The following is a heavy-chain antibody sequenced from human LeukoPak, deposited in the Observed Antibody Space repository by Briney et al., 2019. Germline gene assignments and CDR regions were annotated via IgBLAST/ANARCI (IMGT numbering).Heavy chain of an antibody. Sequence: SETLSLTCTVSGGSISSYYWSWIRQPPGKGLEWIGEINHSGSTNYNPSLKSRVTISVDTSKNQFSLKLSSVTAADTAVYYCARDRLKRRGQLVPGGNPAHNWFDPWGQGTLVTVSS. V-gene: IGHV4-34*01. D-gene: IGHD6-13*01. CDR3: ARDRLKRRGQLVPGGNPAHNWFDP. CDR1: GGSISSYY. J-gene: IGHJ5*02. CDR2: INHSGST.